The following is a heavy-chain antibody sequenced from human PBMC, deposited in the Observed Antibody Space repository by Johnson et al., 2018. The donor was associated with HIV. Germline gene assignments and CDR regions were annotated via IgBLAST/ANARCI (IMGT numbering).Heavy chain of an antibody. J-gene: IGHJ3*02. D-gene: IGHD3-22*01. CDR2: ISYDGSRK. V-gene: IGHV3-30*18. Sequence: QVQLLESGGGLVQPGGSLRLSCAASGFTFSSYGMHWVRQAPGKGLEWVAVISYDGSRKYYGDSLKGRFSISRDNSKNTLYLQMNSLRAEDTAVYYCAKDRAHSSNYLDAFDIWGQWTMVTVSS. CDR1: GFTFSSYG. CDR3: AKDRAHSSNYLDAFDI.